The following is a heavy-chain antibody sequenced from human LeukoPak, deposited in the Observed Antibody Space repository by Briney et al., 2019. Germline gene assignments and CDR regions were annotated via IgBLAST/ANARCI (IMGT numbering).Heavy chain of an antibody. D-gene: IGHD5-18*01. CDR3: ARRYSYGGRFDP. Sequence: TSETLSLTCTVSGGSFSSYYWSWIRQPPGKGLEWIGEINHSGSTNYNPSLKSRVTISVDTSKNQFSLKLSSVTAADTAVYYCARRYSYGGRFDPWGQGTLVTVSS. CDR1: GGSFSSYY. CDR2: INHSGST. V-gene: IGHV4-34*01. J-gene: IGHJ5*02.